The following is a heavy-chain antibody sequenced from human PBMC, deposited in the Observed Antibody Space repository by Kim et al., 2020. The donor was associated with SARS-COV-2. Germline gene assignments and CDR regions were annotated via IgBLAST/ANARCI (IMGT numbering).Heavy chain of an antibody. CDR3: ATYYYGSGSYTFYYYGMDV. D-gene: IGHD3-10*01. V-gene: IGHV5-10-1*01. CDR2: IDPSDSYT. J-gene: IGHJ6*02. Sequence: GESLKISCKGSGYSFTSYWISWVRQMPGKGLEWMGRIDPSDSYTNYSPSFQGHVTISADKSISTAYLQWSSLKASDTAMYYCATYYYGSGSYTFYYYGMDVWGQGTTVTVSS. CDR1: GYSFTSYW.